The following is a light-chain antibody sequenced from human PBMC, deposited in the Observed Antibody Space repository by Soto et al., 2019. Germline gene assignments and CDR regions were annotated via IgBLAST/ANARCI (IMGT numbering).Light chain of an antibody. Sequence: EIVLTQSPGTVSLSPGASVTLSCRASQNVRNNYLAWYQHKPGQAPRRLIYAASTRATGIPDRFSASGSGADFTLTTTRLEPEDFAVYYCQQYGDSPPGTFAQGTKVEIK. J-gene: IGKJ1*01. CDR2: AAS. V-gene: IGKV3-20*01. CDR1: QNVRNNY. CDR3: QQYGDSPPGT.